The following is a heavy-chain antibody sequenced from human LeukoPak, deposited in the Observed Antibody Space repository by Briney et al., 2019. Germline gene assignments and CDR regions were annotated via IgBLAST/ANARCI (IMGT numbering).Heavy chain of an antibody. V-gene: IGHV3-66*01. CDR2: IYSGGST. J-gene: IGHJ4*02. CDR3: ARVVGGYSYGWLDY. Sequence: GGSLRLSCAASGFTVSSNYMSWVRQAPGKGLEWVSVIYSGGSTYYADSVKGRFTISRDNSKNTLYLQMNSLRAGDTAVYYCARVVGGYSYGWLDYWGQGTLVTVSS. D-gene: IGHD5-18*01. CDR1: GFTVSSNY.